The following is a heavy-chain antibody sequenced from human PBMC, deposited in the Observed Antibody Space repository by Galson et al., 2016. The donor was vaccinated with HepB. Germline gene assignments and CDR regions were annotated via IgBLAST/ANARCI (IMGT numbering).Heavy chain of an antibody. J-gene: IGHJ4*02. Sequence: SVKVSCKASGYTLTSFGISWVRQAPGQGLEWMGWISAYSGNTNYAQRLQDRVTMTTDTSTSTAYMELRSLRSNDTAVYYCARGVSGYYTSFDYWGQGTLVTVSS. CDR1: GYTLTSFG. CDR3: ARGVSGYYTSFDY. CDR2: ISAYSGNT. D-gene: IGHD3-22*01. V-gene: IGHV1-18*01.